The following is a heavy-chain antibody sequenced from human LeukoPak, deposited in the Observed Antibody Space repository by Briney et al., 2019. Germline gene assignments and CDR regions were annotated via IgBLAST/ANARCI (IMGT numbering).Heavy chain of an antibody. CDR3: ARRYCSGGSCYPAFDY. CDR1: GFTFTTCG. D-gene: IGHD2-15*01. Sequence: GGSLRLSCAASGFTFTTCGMHWVRQAPGKGLEWVAFIRYDASDTYYADSVKGRFTISRDNSKNTLYLQMNSLRAEDTAVYYCARRYCSGGSCYPAFDYWGQGTLVTVSS. CDR2: IRYDASDT. J-gene: IGHJ4*02. V-gene: IGHV3-30*02.